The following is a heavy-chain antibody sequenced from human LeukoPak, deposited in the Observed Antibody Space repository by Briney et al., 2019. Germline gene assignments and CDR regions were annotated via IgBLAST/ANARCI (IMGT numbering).Heavy chain of an antibody. CDR1: GFTFSSYA. CDR3: AKRAARPAYYFDF. Sequence: AGSLRLSCTASGFTFSSYAMSWVRQAPGKGLEWVSTVTVSGGGTYYGDSVKGRFTISRDNSKNTLYLQMNSLRAEDTAVYYCAKRAARPAYYFDFWGQGTLVTISS. D-gene: IGHD6-6*01. CDR2: VTVSGGGT. J-gene: IGHJ4*02. V-gene: IGHV3-23*01.